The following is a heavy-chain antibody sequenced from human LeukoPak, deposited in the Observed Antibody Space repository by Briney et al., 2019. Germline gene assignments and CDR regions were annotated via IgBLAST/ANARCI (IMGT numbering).Heavy chain of an antibody. D-gene: IGHD6-6*01. J-gene: IGHJ4*02. CDR3: ASPLGQLVPAPVY. CDR2: ISYDGSNK. V-gene: IGHV3-30-3*01. Sequence: PGRSLRLSCAASGFTFSSYAMHWVRQAPGKGLEWVAVISYDGSNKYYADSVKGRLTISRDNSRNTLYLQMNSLRAEDTAVYYCASPLGQLVPAPVYWGQGTLVTVSS. CDR1: GFTFSSYA.